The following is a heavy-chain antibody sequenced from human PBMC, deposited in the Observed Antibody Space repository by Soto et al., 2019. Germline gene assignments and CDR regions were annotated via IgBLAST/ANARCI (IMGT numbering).Heavy chain of an antibody. Sequence: QVQLVESGGGVVQPGRSLRLSCAASGFTFSSYGMHWVRQAPGKGLEWVAVIWYDGSNKYYADSVKGRFTISRDNSKNTLYLQMNSLRAEATAVYYCARAGQWLPFDYWGQGTLVTVSS. D-gene: IGHD6-19*01. J-gene: IGHJ4*02. V-gene: IGHV3-33*01. CDR1: GFTFSSYG. CDR2: IWYDGSNK. CDR3: ARAGQWLPFDY.